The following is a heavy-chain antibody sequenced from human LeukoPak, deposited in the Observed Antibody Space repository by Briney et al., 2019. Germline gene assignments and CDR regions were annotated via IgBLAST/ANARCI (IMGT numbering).Heavy chain of an antibody. CDR1: GFTFSSYS. CDR2: ISSSSSYI. J-gene: IGHJ4*02. V-gene: IGHV3-21*01. Sequence: GGSLRLSCAASGFTFSSYSMNWVRQAPGKGLEWVSSISSSSSYIYYADSVKGRFTISRDNAKNSLYLQMNSLRAEDTAVYYCARDPGERSGYQYTRFDYWGQGTLVTVSS. D-gene: IGHD3-3*01. CDR3: ARDPGERSGYQYTRFDY.